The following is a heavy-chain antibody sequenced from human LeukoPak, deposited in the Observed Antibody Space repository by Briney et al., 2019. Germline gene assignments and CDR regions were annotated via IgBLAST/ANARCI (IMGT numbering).Heavy chain of an antibody. V-gene: IGHV1-69*05. J-gene: IGHJ4*02. D-gene: IGHD4-11*01. Sequence: ASVKVSCKASGYTFTSYAISWVRQAPGQGLEWMGGIIPIFGTANYAQKFQGRVTITTDESTSTAYMELSSLRSEDTAVYYCAREDYSNSYDYWGQGTLVTVSS. CDR1: GYTFTSYA. CDR3: AREDYSNSYDY. CDR2: IIPIFGTA.